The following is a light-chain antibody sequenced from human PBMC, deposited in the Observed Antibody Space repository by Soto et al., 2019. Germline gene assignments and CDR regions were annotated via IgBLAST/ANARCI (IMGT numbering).Light chain of an antibody. V-gene: IGKV1-9*01. Sequence: DIQLTQSPSFLSASVGDRVTITCRASQDISSSLAWYQQKPGKAPKLLIYAASTLQGGVPSRFSGSASGTEFTLTISSLQPEDFATYYCQQLNSYPSITFGQGTRLEIK. CDR1: QDISSS. CDR3: QQLNSYPSIT. J-gene: IGKJ5*01. CDR2: AAS.